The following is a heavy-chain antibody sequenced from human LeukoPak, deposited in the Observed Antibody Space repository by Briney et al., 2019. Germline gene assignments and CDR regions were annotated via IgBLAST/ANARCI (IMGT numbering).Heavy chain of an antibody. CDR3: ARDLLRFLEWLSDYYYYGMDV. V-gene: IGHV3-7*01. J-gene: IGHJ6*02. Sequence: PGGSLRLSCAASGFTVSSNYMSWVRQAPGKGLEWVANIKRDGSEKYYVDSVKGRFTISRDNAKNSLYLQMNSLRAEDTAVYYCARDLLRFLEWLSDYYYYGMDVWGQGTTVTVSS. D-gene: IGHD3-3*01. CDR1: GFTVSSNY. CDR2: IKRDGSEK.